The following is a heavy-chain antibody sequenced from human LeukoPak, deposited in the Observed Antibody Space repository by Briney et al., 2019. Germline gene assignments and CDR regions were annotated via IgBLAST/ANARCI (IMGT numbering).Heavy chain of an antibody. D-gene: IGHD1-26*01. J-gene: IGHJ4*02. V-gene: IGHV4-59*01. CDR2: IDYSGST. CDR3: ARCGAGEWGATNY. Sequence: SETLSLTCTVSGGSIRGSFWNWIRQPPGKGLEWIGYIDYSGSTNYNPSLRSRVTISIDTSQNQFSMQLTSVTAADTAVYYCARCGAGEWGATNYWGQGTLVAVSS. CDR1: GGSIRGSF.